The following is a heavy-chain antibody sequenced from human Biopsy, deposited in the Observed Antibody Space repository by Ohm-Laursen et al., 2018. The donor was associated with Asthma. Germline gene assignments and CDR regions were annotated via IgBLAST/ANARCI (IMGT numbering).Heavy chain of an antibody. CDR2: VIHIYGTT. Sequence: SVTVSCKAHGDILSCFGIKGVRKAPGQGLEWMGGVIHIYGTTHTAQKFQGRVTITADESTSTAYMELTSLRKEDTAVYYWARGGYYGDRRHHNGLDVWGQGTTVTVSS. CDR1: GDILSCFG. J-gene: IGHJ6*02. V-gene: IGHV1-69*13. CDR3: ARGGYYGDRRHHNGLDV. D-gene: IGHD4-17*01.